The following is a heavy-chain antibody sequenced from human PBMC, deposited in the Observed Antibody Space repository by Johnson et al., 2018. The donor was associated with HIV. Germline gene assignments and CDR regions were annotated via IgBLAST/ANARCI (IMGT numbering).Heavy chain of an antibody. V-gene: IGHV3-48*04. CDR2: ISSRGRTI. CDR3: ASDLNRGYSSSWSDGFDI. J-gene: IGHJ3*02. Sequence: VQLVESGGGVVQPGRSLRLSCAASGFTFSSYGMHWVRQAPGKGLEWVAYISSRGRTIYYADSVKGRFTISRDNAKNSLYLPRNSLRVEDTSVYYCASDLNRGYSSSWSDGFDIWGRGTMVTVSS. D-gene: IGHD6-13*01. CDR1: GFTFSSYG.